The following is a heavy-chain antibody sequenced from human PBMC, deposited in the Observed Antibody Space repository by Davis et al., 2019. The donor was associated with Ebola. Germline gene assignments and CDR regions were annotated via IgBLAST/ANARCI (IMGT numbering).Heavy chain of an antibody. CDR1: GDSISSYY. Sequence: PSETLSLTCNVSGDSISSYYWSWIRQPPGKGLEWIGYISQTGRTYYNPSLKSRVTISEDRSKNQFSMRLSSVTAADTAVYYCARSYGAGSLSFGMDVWGPGTTVTVSS. CDR2: ISQTGRT. CDR3: ARSYGAGSLSFGMDV. J-gene: IGHJ6*02. V-gene: IGHV4-59*12. D-gene: IGHD3-10*01.